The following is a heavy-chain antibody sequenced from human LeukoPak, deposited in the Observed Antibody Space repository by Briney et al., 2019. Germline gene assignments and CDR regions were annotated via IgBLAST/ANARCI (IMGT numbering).Heavy chain of an antibody. CDR1: GGSFSGYY. D-gene: IGHD3-3*01. J-gene: IGHJ6*03. CDR3: ATYPRITIFGVVRENYMDV. Sequence: PSETLSLTCAVYGGSFSGYYWSWIRQPPGKGLEWIGEINHSGGTNYNPSLKSRVTISVDTSKNQFSLKLSSVTAADTAVYYCATYPRITIFGVVRENYMDVWGKGTTVTVSS. V-gene: IGHV4-34*01. CDR2: INHSGGT.